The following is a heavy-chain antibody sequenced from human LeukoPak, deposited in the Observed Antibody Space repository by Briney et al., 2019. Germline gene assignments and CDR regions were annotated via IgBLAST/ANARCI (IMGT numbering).Heavy chain of an antibody. CDR2: LYHSGST. D-gene: IGHD1-20*01. V-gene: IGHV4-59*01. CDR3: ATLTGTTYPYYFDC. Sequence: SETLSLTCTVSGASIRHYYWSWIRQPPGKGLEWIGNLYHSGSTNYNPSLKSRVTISIDTAKNQFSLRLRSVTAADTAVYYCATLTGTTYPYYFDCRGQATLVPVSS. CDR1: GASIRHYY. J-gene: IGHJ4*02.